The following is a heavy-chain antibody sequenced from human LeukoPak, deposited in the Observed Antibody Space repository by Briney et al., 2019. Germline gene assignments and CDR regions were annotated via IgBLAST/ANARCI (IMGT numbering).Heavy chain of an antibody. J-gene: IGHJ4*02. Sequence: SETLSLTCTVSGGSISSSSYYWGWIRQPPGKGLEWIGSIYYSGSTYYNPSLKSRVTISVDTSKNQFSLKLSSVTAADTAVYYCARHVRAAVAGRIDYWGQGTLVTVSS. V-gene: IGHV4-39*01. CDR3: ARHVRAAVAGRIDY. CDR1: GGSISSSSYY. CDR2: IYYSGST. D-gene: IGHD6-19*01.